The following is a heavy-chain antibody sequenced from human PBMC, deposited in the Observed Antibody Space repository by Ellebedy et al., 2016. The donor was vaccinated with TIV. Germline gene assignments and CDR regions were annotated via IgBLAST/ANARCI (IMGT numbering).Heavy chain of an antibody. CDR2: ISDSGGAT. Sequence: PGGSLRLSCAASGFTFRSYAMGWVRQAPGKGLEWFSVISDSGGATYYATPLKGRFTTSRDNSNDMVYLQINSLRPDDTAVYYCAKDSGLSGWYFDYWGQGTLVTVSS. CDR1: GFTFRSYA. J-gene: IGHJ4*02. V-gene: IGHV3-23*01. D-gene: IGHD6-19*01. CDR3: AKDSGLSGWYFDY.